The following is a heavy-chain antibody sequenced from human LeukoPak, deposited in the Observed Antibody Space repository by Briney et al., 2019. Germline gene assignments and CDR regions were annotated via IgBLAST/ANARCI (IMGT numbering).Heavy chain of an antibody. V-gene: IGHV3-23*01. D-gene: IGHD6-19*01. CDR2: ISCSGGST. CDR3: ASGRGYSSAAFDY. CDR1: GFTFSSYA. J-gene: IGHJ4*02. Sequence: PGGSLRLSCAASGFTFSSYAMSWVRQAPGKGPGWVSAISCSGGSTDYADSVKGRFTISRDNSKNTLYLQMNSLRAEDTAVYYCASGRGYSSAAFDYWGQGTLVTVSS.